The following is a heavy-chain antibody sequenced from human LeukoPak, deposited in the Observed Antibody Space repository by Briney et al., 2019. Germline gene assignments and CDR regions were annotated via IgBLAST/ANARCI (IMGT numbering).Heavy chain of an antibody. V-gene: IGHV3-21*01. D-gene: IGHD5-18*01. CDR3: ARDSVDTAMVVTDY. J-gene: IGHJ4*02. CDR2: ISSSSSYI. Sequence: GGSLRLSCAASGFTFSSYSMNWVRQAPGKGLEWVSSISSSSSYIYYADSVKGRFTISRDNAKNSLYLQMNSLRAEDTAVYYCARDSVDTAMVVTDYWGQGTLVTVSS. CDR1: GFTFSSYS.